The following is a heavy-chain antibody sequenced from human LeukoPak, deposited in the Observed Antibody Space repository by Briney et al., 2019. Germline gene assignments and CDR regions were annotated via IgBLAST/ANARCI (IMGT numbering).Heavy chain of an antibody. CDR2: MNPNSGNT. V-gene: IGHV1-8*01. CDR1: GYTFTSYD. J-gene: IGHJ3*02. D-gene: IGHD3-10*01. CDR3: ARFTLWFGEGLLDAFDI. Sequence: RASVKVSCKASGYTFTSYDINWVRQATGQGLEWMGWMNPNSGNTGYAQKFQGRVTMTRNTSISTAYMELSSLRSEDTAVYYCARFTLWFGEGLLDAFDIWGQGTMVTVSS.